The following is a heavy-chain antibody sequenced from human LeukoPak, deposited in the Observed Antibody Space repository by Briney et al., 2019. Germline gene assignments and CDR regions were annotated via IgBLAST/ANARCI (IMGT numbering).Heavy chain of an antibody. D-gene: IGHD2-15*01. Sequence: GGSLRLSCAASGFTFSDYYMTWIRQAPGKGLEWVSYISSSGTTKYYADSVKGRFTISRDNAKNSFYLQMNSLRAEDTAVYYCARTGYCSGATCFYYYSYYMDVWGKGTTVTVSS. V-gene: IGHV3-11*04. CDR1: GFTFSDYY. CDR2: ISSSGTTK. CDR3: ARTGYCSGATCFYYYSYYMDV. J-gene: IGHJ6*03.